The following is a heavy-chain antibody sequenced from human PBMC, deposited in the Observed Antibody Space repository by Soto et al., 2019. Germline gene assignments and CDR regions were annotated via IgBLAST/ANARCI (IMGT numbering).Heavy chain of an antibody. D-gene: IGHD3-22*01. CDR2: IIPIFGTA. Sequence: SVKVSCKASGGTFSSYAISWVRQAPGQGLEWMGGIIPIFGTANYAQKFQGRVTITADESTSTAYMELSSLRSEDTAVYYCAIWGNYYDSSGNFDYWGQGTLVTVSS. CDR1: GGTFSSYA. J-gene: IGHJ4*02. V-gene: IGHV1-69*13. CDR3: AIWGNYYDSSGNFDY.